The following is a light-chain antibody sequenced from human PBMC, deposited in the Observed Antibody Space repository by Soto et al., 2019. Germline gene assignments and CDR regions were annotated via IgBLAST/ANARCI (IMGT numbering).Light chain of an antibody. CDR3: FSHRGGDSHV. J-gene: IGLJ1*01. CDR2: GVT. Sequence: QSALTQPASVSGSPGQSITISCTGTSSDVGGYNFVSWYQQYPGKAPKLMIYGVTNRPSGVSNRFSGSKTGNTASLTISGLQAEDEAYYYCFSHRGGDSHVFETGTKVTVL. CDR1: SSDVGGYNF. V-gene: IGLV2-14*01.